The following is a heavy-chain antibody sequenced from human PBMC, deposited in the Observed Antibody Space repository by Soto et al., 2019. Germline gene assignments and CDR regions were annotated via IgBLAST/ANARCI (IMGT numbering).Heavy chain of an antibody. J-gene: IGHJ1*01. CDR2: ISDDSTYI. CDR1: GXMFSAYT. CDR3: ATPYYFNH. Sequence: GSLRLSCAASGXMFSAYTMNWVRQAPGKGLEWLSSISDDSTYIDYEDSLRGRFTVSRDNARKSMYLQMDSLGPEDTGVYYCATPYYFNHWGPGTLGTVSS. D-gene: IGHD3-16*01. V-gene: IGHV3-21*01.